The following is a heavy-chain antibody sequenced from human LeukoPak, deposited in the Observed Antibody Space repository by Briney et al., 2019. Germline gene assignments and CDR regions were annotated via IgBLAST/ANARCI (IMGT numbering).Heavy chain of an antibody. CDR1: GFTFSNFA. J-gene: IGHJ4*02. D-gene: IGHD6-13*01. V-gene: IGHV3-23*01. CDR3: VKDVDRLAAAYYFDY. CDR2: IVGSSST. Sequence: GGSLRLSCAASGFTFSNFAMTWVRQAPGKGLEWVSSIVGSSSTYYADSLKGRFTISRDNSKNTLFLQMNSLRAEDTAIYYCVKDVDRLAAAYYFDYWGQGTLVTVSS.